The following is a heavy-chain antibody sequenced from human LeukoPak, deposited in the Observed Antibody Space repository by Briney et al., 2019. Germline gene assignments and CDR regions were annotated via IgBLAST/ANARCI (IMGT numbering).Heavy chain of an antibody. V-gene: IGHV3-15*07. Sequence: SLRLSCAASSFTFSNAWMNWVRQAPGKGLEWVGRIKSKTDGGTIDYAAPVKGRFTISRDDSKNTLYLQMNSLKTEDTAVYYCTTKRVGAPAFDYWGQGTLVTVSS. CDR1: SFTFSNAW. D-gene: IGHD1-26*01. CDR3: TTKRVGAPAFDY. J-gene: IGHJ4*02. CDR2: IKSKTDGGTI.